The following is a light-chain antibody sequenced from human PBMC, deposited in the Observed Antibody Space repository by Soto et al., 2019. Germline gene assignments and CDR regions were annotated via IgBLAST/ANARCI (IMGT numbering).Light chain of an antibody. V-gene: IGKV1-39*01. Sequence: MQMTQSLSSLSASVEDRVIITCRAIQSISNHLNWYQKKPGKAPKLLIFAASSLQSGVPSRLSGSRSGPDFTLTISSLQPEDFATYYCQQSYSSPPTFGQGTKVDIK. CDR2: AAS. CDR3: QQSYSSPPT. CDR1: QSISNH. J-gene: IGKJ1*01.